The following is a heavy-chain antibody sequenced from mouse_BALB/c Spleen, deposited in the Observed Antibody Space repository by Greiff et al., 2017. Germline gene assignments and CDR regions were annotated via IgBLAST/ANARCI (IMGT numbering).Heavy chain of an antibody. Sequence: QVQLKQSGPGLVQPSQSLSITCTVSGFSLTSYGVHWVRQSPGKGLEWLGVIWSGGSTDDNAAFISRLSISKDNYKSQVFFKMNSLQADDTDIDYSARNIDYGDEDYAMDYWGQGTSVTVSS. CDR2: IWSGGST. J-gene: IGHJ4*01. D-gene: IGHD1-2*01. V-gene: IGHV2-4-1*01. CDR1: GFSLTSYG. CDR3: ARNIDYGDEDYAMDY.